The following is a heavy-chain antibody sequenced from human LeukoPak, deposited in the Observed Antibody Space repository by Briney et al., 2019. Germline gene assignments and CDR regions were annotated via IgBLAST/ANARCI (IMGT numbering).Heavy chain of an antibody. CDR3: SRVGTSGWPNYFGS. Sequence: PGGSLRLPCAASGFTFSIYDMLWLRPATGKGLEWVSVIGTSGDTYYSDSVKGRFTISRENAKNSLYLQMNSLTAGDTAVYFCSRVGTSGWPNYFGSWGRGTLVTVSS. D-gene: IGHD6-19*01. CDR2: IGTSGDT. V-gene: IGHV3-13*04. CDR1: GFTFSIYD. J-gene: IGHJ4*02.